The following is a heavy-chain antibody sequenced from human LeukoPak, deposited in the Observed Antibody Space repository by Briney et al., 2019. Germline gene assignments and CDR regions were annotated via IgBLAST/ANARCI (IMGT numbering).Heavy chain of an antibody. V-gene: IGHV3-23*01. CDR1: GFTFTKYA. J-gene: IGHJ4*02. CDR2: ISGSGGST. CDR3: AKDWSY. Sequence: GGSLRLSCAASGFTFTKYAMIWVRQAPGKGLEWVSAISGSGGSTYYADSVKGRFTISRDNSKNTLFLQVNSLRAEDTAVYYCAKDWSYWGQGTLVTVTS.